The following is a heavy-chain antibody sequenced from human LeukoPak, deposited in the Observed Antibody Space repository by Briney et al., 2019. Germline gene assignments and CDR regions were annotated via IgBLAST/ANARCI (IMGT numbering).Heavy chain of an antibody. CDR3: ARVRNYPGAFDI. D-gene: IGHD5-24*01. Sequence: PSETLSLTCTVSGGSISSYYWSWIRQPPGKGLEWIGYIYDSGRTNYNPSLKSRLTISVDTSKNQFSLKLTSVTAADTAIYYCARVRNYPGAFDIWGQGTMVTVSS. CDR2: IYDSGRT. CDR1: GGSISSYY. V-gene: IGHV4-59*01. J-gene: IGHJ3*02.